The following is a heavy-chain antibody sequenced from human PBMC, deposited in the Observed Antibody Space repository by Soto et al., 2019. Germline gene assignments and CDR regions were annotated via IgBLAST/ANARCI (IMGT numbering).Heavy chain of an antibody. J-gene: IGHJ6*02. Sequence: PGGSLRLSCAASGFTFSNYAMPWVRHAPGKGLEWVAVISYDGSNKYYADSVKGRFTISRDNSKKTLYLQMDSLRAEDTALYYCARVLVGGGGHYYDGMDVWGQGTPVTVSS. CDR1: GFTFSNYA. CDR3: ARVLVGGGGHYYDGMDV. V-gene: IGHV3-30-3*01. CDR2: ISYDGSNK. D-gene: IGHD2-15*01.